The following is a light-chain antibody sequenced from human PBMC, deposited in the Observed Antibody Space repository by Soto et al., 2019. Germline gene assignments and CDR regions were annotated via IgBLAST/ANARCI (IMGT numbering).Light chain of an antibody. Sequence: QSVLTQPPSVSEAPRQRVTISCSGGSSNIGNNAVNWYQQLPGKAPKLLIYYDDLLPSGVSDRFSGSKSGTSASLAISGLPSEDEADYYCAAWDDSLNGYVFGTGTKVTVL. CDR3: AAWDDSLNGYV. V-gene: IGLV1-36*01. J-gene: IGLJ1*01. CDR2: YDD. CDR1: SSNIGNNA.